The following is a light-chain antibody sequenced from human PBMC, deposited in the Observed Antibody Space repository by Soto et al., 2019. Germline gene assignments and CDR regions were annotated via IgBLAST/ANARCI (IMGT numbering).Light chain of an antibody. V-gene: IGKV1-39*01. Sequence: DIQMTQSPSSLSASVGDRVTITCRASQTISSYLNWYQQKPGKAPKLLIFAASSLQSGVPSRFSGSGSETDFSLTISSLQPEDFATYYCQQTYSTPPTFGLGTKVEIK. CDR1: QTISSY. CDR2: AAS. CDR3: QQTYSTPPT. J-gene: IGKJ1*01.